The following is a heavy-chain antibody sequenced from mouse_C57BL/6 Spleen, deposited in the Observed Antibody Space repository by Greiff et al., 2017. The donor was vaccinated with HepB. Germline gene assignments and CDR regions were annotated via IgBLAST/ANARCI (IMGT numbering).Heavy chain of an antibody. J-gene: IGHJ2*01. D-gene: IGHD1-1*01. V-gene: IGHV3-6*01. Sequence: EVKLQESGPGLVKPSQSLSLTCSVTGYSITSGYYWNWIRQFPGNKLEWMGYISYDGSNNYNPSLKNRISITRDTSKNQFFLKLNSVTTEDTATYYCARDRITTVVAYYFDYWGQGTTLTVSS. CDR3: ARDRITTVVAYYFDY. CDR1: GYSITSGYY. CDR2: ISYDGSN.